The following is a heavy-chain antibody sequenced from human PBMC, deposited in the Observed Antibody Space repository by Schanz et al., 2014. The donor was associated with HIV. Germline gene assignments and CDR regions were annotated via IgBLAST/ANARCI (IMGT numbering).Heavy chain of an antibody. D-gene: IGHD3-22*01. CDR1: GFTFSSYG. CDR2: ISYDGSNK. CDR3: ARGATTYSSGYYYPDY. J-gene: IGHJ4*02. Sequence: QLQLVESGGGVVQPGRSLRLSCAASGFTFSSYGMHWVRQAPGKGLEWVAVISYDGSNKYYADSVKGRFTISRDNSKNTLFLQMNSLRDEDTAVYYCARGATTYSSGYYYPDYWGQGTLVTVSS. V-gene: IGHV3-30*03.